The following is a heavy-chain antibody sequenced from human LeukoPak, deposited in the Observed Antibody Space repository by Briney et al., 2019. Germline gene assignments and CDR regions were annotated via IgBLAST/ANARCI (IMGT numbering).Heavy chain of an antibody. D-gene: IGHD6-13*01. CDR1: GFTFSSYW. J-gene: IGHJ5*02. V-gene: IGHV3-7*01. CDR3: ARDYSSRWYFPGRLNWFDP. CDR2: IKQDGSEK. Sequence: RGSLRLSCAASGFTFSSYWMSWVRQAPGKGLEWVANIKQDGSEKYYVDSVKGRFTISRDNAKNSLYLQMNSLRAEDTAVYYCARDYSSRWYFPGRLNWFDPWGQGTLVTVSS.